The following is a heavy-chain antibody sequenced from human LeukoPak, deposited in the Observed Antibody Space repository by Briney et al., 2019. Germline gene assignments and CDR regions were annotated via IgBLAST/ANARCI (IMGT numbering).Heavy chain of an antibody. Sequence: SETLSLTCTVSGGSISSSSYYWGWIRQPPGTGLEWIGSIYYSGSTYYNPSLKSRVTISVDTSKNQFSLKLSSVTAADTAVYYCARGSYEYVWGGIDYWGQGTLVTVSS. D-gene: IGHD3-16*01. CDR3: ARGSYEYVWGGIDY. J-gene: IGHJ4*02. CDR2: IYYSGST. CDR1: GGSISSSSYY. V-gene: IGHV4-39*01.